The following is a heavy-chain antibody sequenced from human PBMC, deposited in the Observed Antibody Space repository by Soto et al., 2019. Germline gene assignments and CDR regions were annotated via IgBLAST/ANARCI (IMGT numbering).Heavy chain of an antibody. J-gene: IGHJ4*02. CDR3: ATQTIVATILN. Sequence: QLQLQESGSGLVKPSQTLSLTCAVSGGSISSGGYSWSWIRQPPGKGLEWIGYIYHSGSTYYNPSLKSRVTISVDRSKNHFSLKLSSVTAADTAVYYFATQTIVATILNWGQGTLVTVSS. CDR2: IYHSGST. D-gene: IGHD5-12*01. CDR1: GGSISSGGYS. V-gene: IGHV4-30-2*01.